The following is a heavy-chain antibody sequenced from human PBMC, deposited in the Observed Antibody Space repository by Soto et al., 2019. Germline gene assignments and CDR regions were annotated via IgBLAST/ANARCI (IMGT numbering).Heavy chain of an antibody. J-gene: IGHJ1*01. CDR2: IKSKTDGGTT. Sequence: GGSLRVSCAASGFTFSNAWMSWVRQTPGKGLEWVGRIKSKTDGGTTDYAALVKGRFTISRDDSKNTLYLQMNSLKTEDTAVYYCTTDEPPLFYCSGGSCYSEYFQHWGQGTLVTVSS. V-gene: IGHV3-15*01. D-gene: IGHD2-15*01. CDR1: GFTFSNAW. CDR3: TTDEPPLFYCSGGSCYSEYFQH.